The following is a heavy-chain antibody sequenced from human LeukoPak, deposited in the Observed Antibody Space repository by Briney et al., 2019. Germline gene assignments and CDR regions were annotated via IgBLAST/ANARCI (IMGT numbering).Heavy chain of an antibody. J-gene: IGHJ4*02. D-gene: IGHD2-21*02. V-gene: IGHV3-73*01. CDR3: TRRGYCGDDCYSGLDY. Sequence: GGSLKLSCAASGFSFSGSVMHWVRQPSGKGLEWVGRIRSKINNDATAYAASVKGRFTIYRDDSKNMAYLQMNSLKTEDTAVYYCTRRGYCGDDCYSGLDYWGQGTLVTVSS. CDR2: IRSKINNDAT. CDR1: GFSFSGSV.